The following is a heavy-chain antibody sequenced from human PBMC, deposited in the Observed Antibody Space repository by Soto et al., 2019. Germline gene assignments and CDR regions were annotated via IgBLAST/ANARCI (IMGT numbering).Heavy chain of an antibody. CDR3: ARRHLTVIPL. J-gene: IGHJ4*02. CDR1: GGSMISYY. D-gene: IGHD3-22*01. Sequence: SETLSLTCTVSGGSMISYYWSWIRQPPGRGLEWIGFIYYAGSTKYNPSLKSRVTISVDTSKNQFSLKLSSVAATDTAVYYCARRHLTVIPLWGQGALVTVSS. V-gene: IGHV4-59*08. CDR2: IYYAGST.